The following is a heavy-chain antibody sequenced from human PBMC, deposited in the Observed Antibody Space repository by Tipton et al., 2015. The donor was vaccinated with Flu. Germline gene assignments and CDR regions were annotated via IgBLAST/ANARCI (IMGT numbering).Heavy chain of an antibody. D-gene: IGHD6-19*01. V-gene: IGHV3-30*02. Sequence: QVQLVQSGGGVVQPGGSLRLSCAASGFMFSGYGMHWVRQAPGKGLEWVAVIRHDESDKYYADSVKGRFTISRDNSKNALYLAINSLKTEDTAVYYCAKDGWDTSGWYPFDYWGQGTLVTVSS. CDR1: GFMFSGYG. J-gene: IGHJ4*02. CDR2: IRHDESDK. CDR3: AKDGWDTSGWYPFDY.